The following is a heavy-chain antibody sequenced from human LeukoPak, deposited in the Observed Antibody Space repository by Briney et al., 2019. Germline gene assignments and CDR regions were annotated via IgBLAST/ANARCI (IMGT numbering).Heavy chain of an antibody. CDR2: ISNSGGTI. Sequence: GGSLRLSCAASGFTFSSYSMNWVRQAPGKGLEWIAFISNSGGTIYYADSVQGRFTISRGNGRHSLSLQMNSLRDEDTAVYYCARGTRFLQWPTFDSWGQGTLVTVSP. CDR1: GFTFSSYS. J-gene: IGHJ4*02. D-gene: IGHD3-3*01. V-gene: IGHV3-48*02. CDR3: ARGTRFLQWPTFDS.